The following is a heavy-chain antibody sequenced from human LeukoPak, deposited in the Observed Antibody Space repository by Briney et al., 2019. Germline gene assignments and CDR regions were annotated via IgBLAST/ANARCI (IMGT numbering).Heavy chain of an antibody. V-gene: IGHV4-31*03. CDR2: IYYSGSA. Sequence: SETLSLTCTVSGGSISSGGYYWSWIRQHPGKGLEWIGYIYYSGSAYYNPSLKGRLTISVDTSKNQFSLKLSSVTAADTAVYYCARVPFVGSTYYFDYWGQGTLVTVSS. CDR1: GGSISSGGYY. D-gene: IGHD1-26*01. CDR3: ARVPFVGSTYYFDY. J-gene: IGHJ4*02.